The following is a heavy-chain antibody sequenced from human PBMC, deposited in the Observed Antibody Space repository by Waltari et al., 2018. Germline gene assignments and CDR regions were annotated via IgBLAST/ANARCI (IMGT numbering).Heavy chain of an antibody. Sequence: EVQLVQSGGGLIQPGGSLRLSCAASGFTVSSWYMSWVRQAPGKALEWVSVVYRDGSTYYADSVKGRFTISRDNSKHTLYLQMNSLRAEDTAMYYCARDVLPSAGRPEVDFYLDLWGRGTLVTVSS. CDR3: ARDVLPSAGRPEVDFYLDL. D-gene: IGHD6-6*01. CDR1: GFTVSSWY. J-gene: IGHJ2*01. V-gene: IGHV3-53*01. CDR2: VYRDGST.